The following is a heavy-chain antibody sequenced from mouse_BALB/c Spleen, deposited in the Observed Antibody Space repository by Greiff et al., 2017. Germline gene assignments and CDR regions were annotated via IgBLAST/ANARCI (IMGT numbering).Heavy chain of an antibody. CDR1: GFTFSSYT. D-gene: IGHD1-1*01. J-gene: IGHJ4*01. Sequence: EVMLVESGGGLVQPGGSLKLSCAASGFTFSSYTMSWVRQTPEKRLEWVAYISNGGGSTYYPDTVKGRFTISRDNAKNTLYLQMSSLKSEDTAMYYCARPSYYYGSSYDYAMDYWGQGTSVTVSS. CDR2: ISNGGGST. CDR3: ARPSYYYGSSYDYAMDY. V-gene: IGHV5-12-2*01.